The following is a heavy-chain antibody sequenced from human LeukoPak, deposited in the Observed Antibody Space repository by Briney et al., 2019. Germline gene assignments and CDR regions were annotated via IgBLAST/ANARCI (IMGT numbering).Heavy chain of an antibody. Sequence: PSETLSLTCTVSGGSISSYDWSWIRQPPGKGLEWIGYIYNSGTTNYNPSLKTRDTIFIDTSKTQFSLKLTTVTAADAAVYYCVRDKGDVTMASSERFDYWGQGTLVTVSS. CDR2: IYNSGTT. V-gene: IGHV4-59*01. J-gene: IGHJ4*02. CDR1: GGSISSYD. D-gene: IGHD4/OR15-4a*01. CDR3: VRDKGDVTMASSERFDY.